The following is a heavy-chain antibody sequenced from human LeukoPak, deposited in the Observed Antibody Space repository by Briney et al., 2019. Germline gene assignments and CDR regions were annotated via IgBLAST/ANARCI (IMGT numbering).Heavy chain of an antibody. CDR3: ARIGGSGSYSGHYFDH. CDR1: GFSLSSYW. J-gene: IGHJ4*02. D-gene: IGHD3-10*01. Sequence: TGGSLRLSCAASGFSLSSYWMSWVRRAPGKGLVWVSRISTDGSVTSYADSVKGRFTISRDNAKNTMYLQMNSLRAEDTAVYYCARIGGSGSYSGHYFDHWGQGPLVTVSS. CDR2: ISTDGSVT. V-gene: IGHV3-74*01.